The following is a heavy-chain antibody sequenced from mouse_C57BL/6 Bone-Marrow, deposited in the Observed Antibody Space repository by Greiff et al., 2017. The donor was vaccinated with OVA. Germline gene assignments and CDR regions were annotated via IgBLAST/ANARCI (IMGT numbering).Heavy chain of an antibody. J-gene: IGHJ3*01. V-gene: IGHV1-50*01. CDR2: IDPSDSYT. CDR1: GYTFTSYW. CDR3: ASAVFAY. Sequence: QVQLQQPGAELVKPGASVKLSCKASGYTFTSYWMQWVKQRPGQGLEWIGEIDPSDSYTNYNQKFKGKATLTVDTSSSTAYMQLSCLTSEASAVYYCASAVFAYWGQGTLVA.